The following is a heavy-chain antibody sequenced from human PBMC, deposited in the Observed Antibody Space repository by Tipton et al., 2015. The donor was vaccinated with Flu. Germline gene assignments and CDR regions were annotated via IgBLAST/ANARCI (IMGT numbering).Heavy chain of an antibody. CDR2: IYYSGST. D-gene: IGHD2-15*01. Sequence: FTCTVSGGSISSSSYYWGWIRQPPGKGLEWIGSIYYSGSTYYNPSLKSRVTISVDTSKNQFSLKLSSVTAADTAVYYCARVGVVADFDYWGQGTLVTVSS. CDR3: ARVGVVADFDY. J-gene: IGHJ4*02. V-gene: IGHV4-39*07. CDR1: GGSISSSSYY.